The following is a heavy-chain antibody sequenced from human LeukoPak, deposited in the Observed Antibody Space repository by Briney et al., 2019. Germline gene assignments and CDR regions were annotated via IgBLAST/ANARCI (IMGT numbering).Heavy chain of an antibody. CDR2: INPNSGGT. J-gene: IGHJ3*02. Sequence: ASVKVSCKASGYTFTSYGISWVRQAPGQGLEWMGRINPNSGGTNYAQKFQGRVTMTRDTSISTAYMELSRLRSDDTAVYYCARDSQGAFDIWGQGTMVTVSS. V-gene: IGHV1-2*06. CDR1: GYTFTSYG. CDR3: ARDSQGAFDI.